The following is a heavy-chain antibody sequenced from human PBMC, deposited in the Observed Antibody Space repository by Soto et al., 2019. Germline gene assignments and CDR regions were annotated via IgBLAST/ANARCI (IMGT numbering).Heavy chain of an antibody. CDR2: IGTAGDT. J-gene: IGHJ5*02. Sequence: GGSLRLSCAASGFTFSSYDMHWVRQATGKGLEWVSAIGTAGDTYYPGSVKGRFTISRENAKNSLYLQMNSLRAEDTAVYYCARGEGDYYGSGSYYNGRIARANWFDPWGQGTLVTVSS. CDR1: GFTFSSYD. D-gene: IGHD3-10*01. CDR3: ARGEGDYYGSGSYYNGRIARANWFDP. V-gene: IGHV3-13*01.